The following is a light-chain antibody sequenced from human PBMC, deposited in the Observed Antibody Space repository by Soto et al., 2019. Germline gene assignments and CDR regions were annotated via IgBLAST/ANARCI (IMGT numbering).Light chain of an antibody. CDR1: QSVSSN. J-gene: IGKJ5*01. CDR3: QQYGSSPRT. CDR2: GAS. Sequence: EIVITQSPATLSVAPGEISTLSCRASQSVSSNLAWYQQKPGQAPSLLIYGASTRATGTPARFSGSGSGTDFTLTISRLEPEDFAVYYCQQYGSSPRTFGQGTRLEIK. V-gene: IGKV3-20*01.